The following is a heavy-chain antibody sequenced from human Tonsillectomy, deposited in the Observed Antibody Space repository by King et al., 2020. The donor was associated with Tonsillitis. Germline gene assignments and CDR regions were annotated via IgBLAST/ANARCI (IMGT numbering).Heavy chain of an antibody. Sequence: QLVQSGAEVKKPGSSVKVSCKASGDTFRNYAISWVRQAPGQGLEWVGAIIPIFGTEKYAQKFQDRVTITADESTSTVYMGLSSLRSEDTAVYYCARVPSLDGYNFYFDYWGQGTLVTVSS. CDR2: IIPIFGTE. CDR3: ARVPSLDGYNFYFDY. D-gene: IGHD5-24*01. V-gene: IGHV1-69*01. J-gene: IGHJ4*02. CDR1: GDTFRNYA.